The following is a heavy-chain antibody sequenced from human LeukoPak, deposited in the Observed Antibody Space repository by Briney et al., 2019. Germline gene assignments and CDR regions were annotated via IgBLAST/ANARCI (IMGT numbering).Heavy chain of an antibody. Sequence: GGSLRLSCAASGFTFSSYEMNWVRQAPGRGLEWVSYINSGGTTIYYADSVKGRSTISRDNAKNSLYLQMNSLRAEDTAVYYCARGDSCPTYWGQGTLVTVSS. CDR3: ARGDSCPTY. V-gene: IGHV3-48*03. D-gene: IGHD2-15*01. CDR2: INSGGTTI. CDR1: GFTFSSYE. J-gene: IGHJ4*02.